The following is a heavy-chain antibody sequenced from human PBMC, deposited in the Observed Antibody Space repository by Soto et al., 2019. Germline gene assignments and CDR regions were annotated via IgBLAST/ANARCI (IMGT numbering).Heavy chain of an antibody. CDR3: ASDTGGNSSWFGP. Sequence: QVQLVESGGGVVQPGRSLRLSCAASGFTFSSYGMHWVRQAPGKGLEWVAIIWYDGSNKYYADSVKGRFTISRDNSKNTLYLELNSLRVEDTALYYCASDTGGNSSWFGPWGQGTLVTVSS. J-gene: IGHJ5*02. CDR2: IWYDGSNK. V-gene: IGHV3-33*01. CDR1: GFTFSSYG. D-gene: IGHD2-21*01.